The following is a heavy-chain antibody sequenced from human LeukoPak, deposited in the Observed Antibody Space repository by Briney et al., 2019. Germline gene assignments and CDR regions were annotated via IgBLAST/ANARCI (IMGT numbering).Heavy chain of an antibody. CDR2: INQSGST. D-gene: IGHD2-2*01. V-gene: IGHV4-34*01. CDR1: GGSFSGYH. Sequence: PSETLSLTCAVYGGSFSGYHWSWTRQPPGKGLEWIGEINQSGSTNYNPSLKSRVTISVDTSKNQFSLNLSSVTAADTAVYYCARQPLNCSSASCHAFDIWGQGTMVTVSS. J-gene: IGHJ3*02. CDR3: ARQPLNCSSASCHAFDI.